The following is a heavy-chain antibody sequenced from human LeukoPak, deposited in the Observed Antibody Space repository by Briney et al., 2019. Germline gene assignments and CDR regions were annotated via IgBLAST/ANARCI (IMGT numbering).Heavy chain of an antibody. V-gene: IGHV1-18*01. Sequence: ASVKVSCKASGYTFTSYGISGVRQAPGQGLEWMGWISAYNGNTNYAQKLQGRVTMTTDTSTSTAYMELRSLRSDDTAVYYCARVAVRGVITSYYYGMDVWGQGTTVTVSS. CDR1: GYTFTSYG. CDR2: ISAYNGNT. J-gene: IGHJ6*02. CDR3: ARVAVRGVITSYYYGMDV. D-gene: IGHD3-10*01.